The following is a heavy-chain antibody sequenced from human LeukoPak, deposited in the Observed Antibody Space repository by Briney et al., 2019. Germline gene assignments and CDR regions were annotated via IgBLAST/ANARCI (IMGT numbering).Heavy chain of an antibody. CDR3: ARVHDSSGYYYFDY. Sequence: GGSLRLSCAASGFTFSSYAMHWVRQAPGKGLEYVSAISSNGGSTYYANSVKGRFTISRDNSENTLYLQMGSLRAEDMAVYYCARVHDSSGYYYFDYWGQGTLVTVSS. J-gene: IGHJ4*02. D-gene: IGHD3-22*01. CDR1: GFTFSSYA. CDR2: ISSNGGST. V-gene: IGHV3-64*01.